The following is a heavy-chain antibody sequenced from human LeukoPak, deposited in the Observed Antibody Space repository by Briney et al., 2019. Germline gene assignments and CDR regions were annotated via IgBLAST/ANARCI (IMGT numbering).Heavy chain of an antibody. Sequence: SETLSLTCAVYGGSFSGYYWSWIRQPPGKGLEWIGEINHSGSTNYNPSLKSRVIISVDTSKNQFSLKLSSVTAADTAVYYCAREQWEPRGTWGQGTLVTVSS. D-gene: IGHD1-26*01. J-gene: IGHJ5*02. V-gene: IGHV4-34*01. CDR3: AREQWEPRGT. CDR1: GGSFSGYY. CDR2: INHSGST.